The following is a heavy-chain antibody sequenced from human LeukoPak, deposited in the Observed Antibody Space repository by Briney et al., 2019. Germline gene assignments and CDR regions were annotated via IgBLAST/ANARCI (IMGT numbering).Heavy chain of an antibody. V-gene: IGHV3-53*01. CDR3: ARGQYYYDGSGYWYYFDY. J-gene: IGHJ4*02. Sequence: GGSLRLSCAASGFTVSSNYMSWVRQAPGKGLEWVSVIYSGGSTYYADSVKGRLTISRDNSKNTLYLQMNSLRAEDTAVYYCARGQYYYDGSGYWYYFDYWGQGTLVTVSS. CDR1: GFTVSSNY. D-gene: IGHD3-22*01. CDR2: IYSGGST.